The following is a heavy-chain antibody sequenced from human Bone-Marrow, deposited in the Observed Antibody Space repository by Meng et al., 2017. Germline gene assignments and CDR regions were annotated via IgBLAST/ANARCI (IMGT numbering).Heavy chain of an antibody. CDR1: GASVSSGYW. V-gene: IGHV4-4*02. Sequence: QLQERGAGLVRPSGTLSLTCGVSGASVSSGYWWTWVRQPPGKGLEWIGEFHHRGTTNYNPSLRSRVTISVDTSKNQFSLRLTSVTAADTAVYYCAASSGWYRIDSWGQGTLVTVSS. D-gene: IGHD6-19*01. CDR3: AASSGWYRIDS. CDR2: FHHRGTT. J-gene: IGHJ4*02.